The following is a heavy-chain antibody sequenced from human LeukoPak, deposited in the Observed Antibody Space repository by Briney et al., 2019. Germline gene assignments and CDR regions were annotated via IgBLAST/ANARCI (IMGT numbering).Heavy chain of an antibody. V-gene: IGHV3-21*01. CDR2: ISSSSSYI. CDR1: GFTFSSYS. CDR3: ARDLVTTD. D-gene: IGHD4-17*01. J-gene: IGHJ4*02. Sequence: GGSLRLSCAASGFTFSSYSMNWVRQAPGKGLEWVSSISSSSSYICYADSVKGRFTISRDNAKNSLYLQMNSLRAEDTAVYYCARDLVTTDWGQGTLVTVSS.